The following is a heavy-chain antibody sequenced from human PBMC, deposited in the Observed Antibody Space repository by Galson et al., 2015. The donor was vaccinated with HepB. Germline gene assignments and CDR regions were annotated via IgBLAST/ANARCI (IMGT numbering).Heavy chain of an antibody. CDR1: GGTFSNHA. CDR2: IIPILDIA. Sequence: SVKVSCKASGGTFSNHAINWVRQAPGQGLEWMGRIIPILDIAKYALKFQGRVSFNADESTSTAYMELSSLRSDDTAVYYCASSYCSSTSCYSPNWFDAWGQGTLVTVPS. J-gene: IGHJ5*02. D-gene: IGHD2-2*02. CDR3: ASSYCSSTSCYSPNWFDA. V-gene: IGHV1-69*04.